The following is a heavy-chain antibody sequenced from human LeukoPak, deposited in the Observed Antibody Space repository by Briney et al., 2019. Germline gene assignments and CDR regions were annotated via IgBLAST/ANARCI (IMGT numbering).Heavy chain of an antibody. CDR3: ASHSATWYFQH. CDR2: IYDSGTT. Sequence: SETLSLTCIVSGGSISSYYWSWIRQPPGKGLEWIGYIYDSGTTNYNPSFKSRVTISVDTSKNQFSLKLSSVTAADTAIYYCASHSATWYFQHWGQGTPVTVSS. CDR1: GGSISSYY. V-gene: IGHV4-59*01. J-gene: IGHJ1*01. D-gene: IGHD6-13*01.